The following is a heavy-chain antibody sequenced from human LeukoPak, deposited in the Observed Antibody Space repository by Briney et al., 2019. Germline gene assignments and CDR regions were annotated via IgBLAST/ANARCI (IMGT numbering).Heavy chain of an antibody. CDR2: INSDGSST. Sequence: PGGSLRLSCAASGFTFSSYWMHWVRQAPGKGLVWVSRINSDGSSTSYADSVKGRFTISRDNAKNTLYLQMNSLRAEDTAVYYCAKADSSGYHYFDQWGQGTLVTVSS. V-gene: IGHV3-74*01. CDR1: GFTFSSYW. J-gene: IGHJ4*02. CDR3: AKADSSGYHYFDQ. D-gene: IGHD3-22*01.